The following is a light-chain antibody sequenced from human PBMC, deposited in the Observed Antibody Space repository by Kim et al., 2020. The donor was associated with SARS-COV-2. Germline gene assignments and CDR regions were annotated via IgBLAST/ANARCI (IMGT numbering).Light chain of an antibody. CDR1: QGIDSP. CDR3: QQRRNWPVT. J-gene: IGKJ1*01. V-gene: IGKV3-11*01. CDR2: DAS. Sequence: EIVLTQSPATLSLSPGERATLSCRASQGIDSPLAWYQQKPGQAPRLVIYDASYRATGIPARFSGSGSGTDFTLTISSLEPEDFAVYFCQQRRNWPVTFGQGTKVDIK.